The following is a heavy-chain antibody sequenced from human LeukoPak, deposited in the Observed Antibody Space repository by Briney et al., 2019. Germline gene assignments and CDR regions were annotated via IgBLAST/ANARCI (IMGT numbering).Heavy chain of an antibody. D-gene: IGHD2-8*01. CDR1: GGSISSYY. CDR2: IYYSGST. Sequence: SETLSLTCTVSGGSISSYYWSWIRQPPGKGLEWIGYIYYSGSTNYNPSLKSRVTISVDTSKDQFSLKLSSVTAADTAVYYCARVRTNDHGMDVWGQGTTATVSS. CDR3: ARVRTNDHGMDV. J-gene: IGHJ6*02. V-gene: IGHV4-59*01.